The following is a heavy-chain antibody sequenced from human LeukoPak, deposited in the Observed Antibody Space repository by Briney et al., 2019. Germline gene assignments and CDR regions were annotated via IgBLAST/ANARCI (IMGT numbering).Heavy chain of an antibody. Sequence: SQTLSLTCAISGDSVSSNSAAWNWIRQSPSRGLEWLGRTYYRSKWYNDYAVSVKSRITINPDTSKNKFSLQLNSVTPEDTAVYYCARDLGGSPIDIVVVPAAYPFDYWGQGTLVTVSS. J-gene: IGHJ4*02. CDR1: GDSVSSNSAA. D-gene: IGHD2-2*01. CDR2: TYYRSKWYN. CDR3: ARDLGGSPIDIVVVPAAYPFDY. V-gene: IGHV6-1*01.